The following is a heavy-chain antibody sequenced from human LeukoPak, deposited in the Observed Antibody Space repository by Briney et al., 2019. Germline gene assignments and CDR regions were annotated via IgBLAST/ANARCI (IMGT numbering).Heavy chain of an antibody. Sequence: GGSLRLSCAASGFTFSSYGMHWVRQAPGKGLEWVAVISYDGSNKYYADSVKGRFTISRDNSKNTLYLQMSSLRAEDTAVYYCATAVAGTCFDYWGQGTLVTVSS. CDR2: ISYDGSNK. J-gene: IGHJ4*02. V-gene: IGHV3-30*03. CDR1: GFTFSSYG. D-gene: IGHD6-19*01. CDR3: ATAVAGTCFDY.